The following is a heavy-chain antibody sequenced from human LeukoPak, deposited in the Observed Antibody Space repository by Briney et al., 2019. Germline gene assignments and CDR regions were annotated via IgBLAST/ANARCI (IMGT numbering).Heavy chain of an antibody. V-gene: IGHV3-23*01. CDR1: GFIFTTSA. D-gene: IGHD6-6*01. CDR3: AKERRSSMDV. Sequence: GGSLRLSCEASGFIFTTSAISWVRQAPGKGLEWVSFISSGGGSTYYSDSVRGRFTISRDNSNNTVSLNMHSLRAEDTAIYYRAKERRSSMDVWGNGTTVSVSS. CDR2: ISSGGGST. J-gene: IGHJ6*03.